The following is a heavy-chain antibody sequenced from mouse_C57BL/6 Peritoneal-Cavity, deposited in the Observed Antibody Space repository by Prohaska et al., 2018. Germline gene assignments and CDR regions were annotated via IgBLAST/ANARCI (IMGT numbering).Heavy chain of an antibody. CDR2: IRSKSNNYAT. CDR1: GFSFNTYA. Sequence: EVQLVESGGGLVQPKGSLKLSCAASGFSFNTYAMNWVRQAPGKGLEWVARIRSKSNNYATYYADSVKDRFTISRDDSESMLYLQMNNLKTEDTAMYYCVRPTVGWYFDVWGTGTTVTVSS. V-gene: IGHV10-1*01. J-gene: IGHJ1*03. CDR3: VRPTVGWYFDV. D-gene: IGHD1-1*01.